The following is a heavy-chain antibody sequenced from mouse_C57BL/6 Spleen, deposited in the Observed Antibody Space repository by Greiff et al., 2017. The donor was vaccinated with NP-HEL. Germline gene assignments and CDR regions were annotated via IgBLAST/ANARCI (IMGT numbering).Heavy chain of an antibody. D-gene: IGHD2-3*01. CDR2: FSSGGSYT. V-gene: IGHV5-6*02. CDR3: ARQAGYYDY. CDR1: GFTFSSYG. J-gene: IGHJ2*01. Sequence: DVMLVESGGDLVKPGGSLKLSCAASGFTFSSYGMSWVRQTPDKRLEWVATFSSGGSYTYYPDSVKGRFTISRDKAKNTLYLQLSSLKSEDTAMYYCARQAGYYDYWGQGTTLTVSS.